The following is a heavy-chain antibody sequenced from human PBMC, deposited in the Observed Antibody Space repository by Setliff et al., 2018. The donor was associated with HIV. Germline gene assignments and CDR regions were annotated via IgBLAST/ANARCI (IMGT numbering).Heavy chain of an antibody. CDR2: IYSGGST. D-gene: IGHD3-10*01. CDR3: ARVRSYGSAYDAFDV. Sequence: SETLSLTCTVSGGFIGGYYWSWIRQPPGTGLEWLGCIYSGGSTNYNPSLESRVTISLDTSKNQFSLRLTSVTAADTAVYYCARVRSYGSAYDAFDVWGPGTMVTVSS. J-gene: IGHJ3*01. CDR1: GGFIGGYY. V-gene: IGHV4-4*08.